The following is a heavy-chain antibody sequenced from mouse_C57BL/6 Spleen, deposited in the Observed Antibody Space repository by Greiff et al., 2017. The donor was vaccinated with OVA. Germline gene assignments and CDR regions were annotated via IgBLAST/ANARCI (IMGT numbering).Heavy chain of an antibody. CDR3: ARSYYSAHWYFDV. CDR2: IDPSDSYT. D-gene: IGHD2-12*01. CDR1: GYTFTSYW. Sequence: QVQLKQPGAELVRPGTSVKLSCKASGYTFTSYWMHWVKQRPGQGLEWIGVIDPSDSYTNYNQKFKGKATLTVDTSSSTAYMQLSSLTSEDSAVYYCARSYYSAHWYFDVWGTGTTVTVSS. V-gene: IGHV1-59*01. J-gene: IGHJ1*03.